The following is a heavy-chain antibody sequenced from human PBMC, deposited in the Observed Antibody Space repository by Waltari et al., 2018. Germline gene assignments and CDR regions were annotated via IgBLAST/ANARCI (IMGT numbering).Heavy chain of an antibody. D-gene: IGHD2-15*01. J-gene: IGHJ3*02. CDR2: INHSGST. CDR1: GGSFGSYF. V-gene: IGHV4-34*01. Sequence: QVELQQWGAGFLKTSETLSLTCAVYGGSFGSYFWSWIRQPPGKGLEWIGEINHSGSTTYHPPLKGRVTISADTSKNHFSLKLSSVTAADTAVYYCARVVLDRNDAFDIWGQGTAVTISS. CDR3: ARVVLDRNDAFDI.